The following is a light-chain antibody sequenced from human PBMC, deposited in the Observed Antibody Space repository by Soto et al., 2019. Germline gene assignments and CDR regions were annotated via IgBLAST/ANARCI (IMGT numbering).Light chain of an antibody. J-gene: IGLJ3*02. CDR3: SSYAGSNNFYFV. CDR2: EVS. Sequence: QSVLTQPPSASGSPGQSVTISCTGTSSDVGGYNFVAWYQQHPGKAPKLMISEVSKRPSGVPDRFSGSKSGNTASLTVSGLQAEDEADYYCSSYAGSNNFYFVFGGGTQLTVL. CDR1: SSDVGGYNF. V-gene: IGLV2-8*01.